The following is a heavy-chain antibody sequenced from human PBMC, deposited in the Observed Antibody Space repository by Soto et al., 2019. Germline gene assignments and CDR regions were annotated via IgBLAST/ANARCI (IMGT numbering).Heavy chain of an antibody. CDR2: INRDGSSI. J-gene: IGHJ4*02. CDR3: ARQPGYSSGWRQDY. CDR1: GFTFSSYW. Sequence: EVQLVESGGGLVQPGGSLRLSCAASGFTFSSYWMHWVRQAPGKGLVWVSRINRDGSSISYADSVKGRFTISRDNAXNTLNLQMNSLRVEDTAVYYCARQPGYSSGWRQDYWGQGTLVAVSS. V-gene: IGHV3-74*01. D-gene: IGHD6-19*01.